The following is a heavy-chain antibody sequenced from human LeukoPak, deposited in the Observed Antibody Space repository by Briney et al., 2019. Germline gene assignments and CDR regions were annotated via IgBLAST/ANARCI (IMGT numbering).Heavy chain of an antibody. J-gene: IGHJ6*03. V-gene: IGHV1-69*13. CDR2: IIPIFGTA. Sequence: ASVKVSCKASGGTFSSYAISWVRQAPGQGLEWMGGIIPIFGTANYAQKFQGRVTITADESTSTAYMELSSLRSEDTAVYYCATLGGLGYCSGGSCYSNFFRYYYYMDVWGKGTTVTISS. D-gene: IGHD2-15*01. CDR3: ATLGGLGYCSGGSCYSNFFRYYYYMDV. CDR1: GGTFSSYA.